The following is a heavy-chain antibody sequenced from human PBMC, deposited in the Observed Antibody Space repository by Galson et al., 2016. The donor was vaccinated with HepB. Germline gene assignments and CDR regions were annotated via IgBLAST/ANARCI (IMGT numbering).Heavy chain of an antibody. CDR1: GYTFTSYD. CDR2: IHPNSGGT. J-gene: IGHJ6*02. CDR3: ARDPRKTRYQLLEVYYYYYAMDV. V-gene: IGHV1-2*06. D-gene: IGHD2-2*01. Sequence: SVKVSCKASGYTFTSYDINWVRQATGQGLEWMGRIHPNSGGTNYAQKFQGGVTMTRERSISTVYMELRSLRSDDTAVYYCARDPRKTRYQLLEVYYYYYAMDVWGQGTTVTVS.